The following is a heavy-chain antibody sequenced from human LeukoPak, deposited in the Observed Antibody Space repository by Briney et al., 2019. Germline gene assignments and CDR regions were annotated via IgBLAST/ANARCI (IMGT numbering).Heavy chain of an antibody. CDR2: IYSGGST. J-gene: IGHJ3*02. Sequence: GGSLRLSCAASGFTVSSNYMSWVRQAPGKGLEWVSLIYSGGSTYYADSVKGRFTISRDNAKNSLYLQMNSLRAEDTAVYYCARDRTYYDFWRVYLIDAFVIWGQGTMVTVSS. D-gene: IGHD3-3*01. CDR1: GFTVSSNY. CDR3: ARDRTYYDFWRVYLIDAFVI. V-gene: IGHV3-53*01.